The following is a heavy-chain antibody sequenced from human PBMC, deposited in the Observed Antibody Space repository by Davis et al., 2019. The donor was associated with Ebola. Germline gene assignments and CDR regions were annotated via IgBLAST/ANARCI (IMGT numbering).Heavy chain of an antibody. V-gene: IGHV4-4*02. D-gene: IGHD3-3*01. Sequence: MPGGSLRLSCAVSGGSISSSNWWSWVRQPPGKGLEWIGEIYHSGSTNYNPSLKSRVTISVDKSKNQFSLKLSSVTAADTAVYYCARGTFWSGYYTGLNWFDPWGQGTLVTVSS. J-gene: IGHJ5*02. CDR3: ARGTFWSGYYTGLNWFDP. CDR2: IYHSGST. CDR1: GGSISSSNW.